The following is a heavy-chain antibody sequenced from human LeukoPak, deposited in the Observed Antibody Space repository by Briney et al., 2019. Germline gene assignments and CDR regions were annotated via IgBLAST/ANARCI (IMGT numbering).Heavy chain of an antibody. CDR1: GFTFSDYY. CDR3: VGSATRSSTSFYDY. V-gene: IGHV3-11*06. CDR2: ISSSSSYT. Sequence: GGSLRLSCAASGFTFSDYYMNWIRQAPGKGLEWVSYISSSSSYTNHADSVKGRFTISRDNAKTSLYLQMNSLRAEDTAVYYCVGSATRSSTSFYDYWGQGTLVTVSS. D-gene: IGHD2-2*01. J-gene: IGHJ4*02.